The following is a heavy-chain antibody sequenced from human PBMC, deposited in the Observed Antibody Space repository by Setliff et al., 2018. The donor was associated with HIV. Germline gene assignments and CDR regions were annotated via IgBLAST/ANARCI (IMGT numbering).Heavy chain of an antibody. D-gene: IGHD4-4*01. Sequence: PSETLSLTCTVSGGSISTYFWTWIRQPPGKGLEWIGYIHHSGSSDYTPSLRSRVTMSVDTSKNQFSLKLTSVTAADTAVYYCAREHDYSNYRRLDSWGQGILVTVS. CDR2: IHHSGSS. J-gene: IGHJ4*02. V-gene: IGHV4-4*08. CDR1: GGSISTYF. CDR3: AREHDYSNYRRLDS.